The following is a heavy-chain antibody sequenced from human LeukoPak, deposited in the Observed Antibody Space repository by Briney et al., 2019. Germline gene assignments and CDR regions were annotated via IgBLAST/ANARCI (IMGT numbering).Heavy chain of an antibody. D-gene: IGHD3-16*01. Sequence: PGGSLRLSCAASGFTFSSYAMNWVRQAPGKGLEWVSGIGASGGSTYYADSVKGRFTISRDNSKNTLYLQMDSLRAEDTAVYYCAKGPDRGLRYFDYWAQGTLVTVSS. CDR3: AKGPDRGLRYFDY. V-gene: IGHV3-23*01. J-gene: IGHJ4*02. CDR1: GFTFSSYA. CDR2: IGASGGST.